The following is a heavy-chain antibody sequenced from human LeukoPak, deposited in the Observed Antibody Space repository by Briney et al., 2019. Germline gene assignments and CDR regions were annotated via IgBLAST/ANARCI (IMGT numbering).Heavy chain of an antibody. Sequence: PSETLSLTCTVSGGSISSYYWSWIRQPPGKGPEWIGYIYYSGSTNYNPSLKSRVTISVDTSKNQFSLKLSSVTAADTAVYYCARIVGGSVDYWGQGTLVTVSS. V-gene: IGHV4-59*01. CDR2: IYYSGST. CDR1: GGSISSYY. CDR3: ARIVGGSVDY. D-gene: IGHD2-15*01. J-gene: IGHJ4*02.